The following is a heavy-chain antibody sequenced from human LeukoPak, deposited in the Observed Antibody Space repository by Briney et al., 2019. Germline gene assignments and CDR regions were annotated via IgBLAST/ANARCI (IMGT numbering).Heavy chain of an antibody. CDR2: ISSSGEFT. V-gene: IGHV3-23*01. J-gene: IGHJ5*01. CDR1: GFTFHNFA. CDR3: VKDRPNYYESNGDYYKRDGDS. D-gene: IGHD3-22*01. Sequence: PGGSLRLSCAASGFTFHNFAMSWVRQAPGKGLEWVSSISSSGEFTFYADSVKGRFTIFRDNSRYTLYLQMNSLRAEDAAMYYCVKDRPNYYESNGDYYKRDGDSWGQGTLVTVSA.